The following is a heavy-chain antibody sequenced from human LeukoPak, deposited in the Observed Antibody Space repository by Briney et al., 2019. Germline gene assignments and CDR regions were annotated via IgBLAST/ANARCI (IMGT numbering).Heavy chain of an antibody. J-gene: IGHJ4*02. V-gene: IGHV3-64*01. D-gene: IGHD1-14*01. CDR2: ISSNGGST. CDR1: GFTFSSYA. CDR3: ARSRKRVSWFDY. Sequence: QPGGSLRLSCAASGFTFSSYAMHWVRQAPGKGLEYVSAISSNGGSTYYANSVKGRFTISRDNSKNTLYLQMGSLRAEDMAVYYCARSRKRVSWFDYWGQGTLVTVSS.